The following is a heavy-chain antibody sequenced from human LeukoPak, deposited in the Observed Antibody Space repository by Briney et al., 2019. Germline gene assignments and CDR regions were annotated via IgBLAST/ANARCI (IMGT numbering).Heavy chain of an antibody. D-gene: IGHD3-10*01. CDR3: ARDNTMVRGVMPPNFDY. J-gene: IGHJ4*02. Sequence: PGRSLRLSCAASGFTFSSYGMHWVRQAPGKGLEWVAVIWYDGSNKYYADSVKGRFTISRDNSKNTLYLQMNSLRAEDTAVYYCARDNTMVRGVMPPNFDYWGQGTLVTVSS. CDR1: GFTFSSYG. V-gene: IGHV3-33*01. CDR2: IWYDGSNK.